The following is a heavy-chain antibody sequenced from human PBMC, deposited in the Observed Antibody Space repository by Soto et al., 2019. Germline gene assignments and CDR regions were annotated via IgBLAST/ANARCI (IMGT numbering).Heavy chain of an antibody. CDR3: ARGLYNWNYYFDY. CDR2: IYYSGST. CDR1: GGSISSYY. V-gene: IGHV4-59*08. J-gene: IGHJ4*02. Sequence: QVQLQESGPGLVKPSETLSLTCTVSGGSISSYYWSWIRQPPGKGLEWIGYIYYSGSTNYNPSLKSRVTISVDTSKNQFSLKRSSVTAADTAVYYCARGLYNWNYYFDYWGQGTLVTVSS. D-gene: IGHD1-7*01.